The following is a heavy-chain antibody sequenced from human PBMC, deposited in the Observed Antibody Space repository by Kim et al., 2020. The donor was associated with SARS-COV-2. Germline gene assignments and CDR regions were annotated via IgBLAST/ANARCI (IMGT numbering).Heavy chain of an antibody. D-gene: IGHD5-12*01. V-gene: IGHV4-59*01. J-gene: IGHJ4*02. CDR2: T. Sequence: TNYNPSLKSRVTISVDTSKNQFSLKLSSVTAADTAVYYCARLSRRWLHDYWGQGTLVTVSS. CDR3: ARLSRRWLHDY.